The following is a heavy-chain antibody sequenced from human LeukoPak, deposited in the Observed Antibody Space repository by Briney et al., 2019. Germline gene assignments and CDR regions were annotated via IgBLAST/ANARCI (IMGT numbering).Heavy chain of an antibody. CDR1: GFTFSGSA. V-gene: IGHV3-73*01. D-gene: IGHD6-19*01. CDR3: ERDDPSPGYSSGSPYFDY. Sequence: PGGSLRLSCAASGFTFSGSAMHWVRQASGKGLEWVGRIRSKANSYATAYAASVKGRFTISRDNAKNSLYLQMNSLRAEDTAVYYCERDDPSPGYSSGSPYFDYWGQGTLVTVSS. CDR2: IRSKANSYAT. J-gene: IGHJ4*02.